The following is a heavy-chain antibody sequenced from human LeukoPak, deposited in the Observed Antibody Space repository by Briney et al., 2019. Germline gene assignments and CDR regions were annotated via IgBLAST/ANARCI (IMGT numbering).Heavy chain of an antibody. J-gene: IGHJ1*01. Sequence: GGSLRLSCAASGFTFSTYYMSWVRQAPGTGLEWVANIKQDGSEKYYVDSVKGRFTISRDNAKNSLFLQMHSLRAEDTAVYYCARVDNNGLYSEYFDHWGQGTLVTVSS. CDR3: ARVDNNGLYSEYFDH. D-gene: IGHD6-19*01. CDR2: IKQDGSEK. CDR1: GFTFSTYY. V-gene: IGHV3-7*01.